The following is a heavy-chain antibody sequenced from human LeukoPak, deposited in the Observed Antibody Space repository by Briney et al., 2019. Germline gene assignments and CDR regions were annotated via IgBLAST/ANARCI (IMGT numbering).Heavy chain of an antibody. V-gene: IGHV3-66*02. CDR1: GFTLSSNY. J-gene: IGHJ6*02. CDR2: IYSGGST. Sequence: GGSLRLSCAASGFTLSSNYMRWVSQAPGKGVEGVSVIYSGGSTYYTDSVTGRFTISRYNSKNTLYLQMNSLRAEDTAVYYCATVTAALYYYGMDVWGQGTTVTVSS. D-gene: IGHD2-21*02. CDR3: ATVTAALYYYGMDV.